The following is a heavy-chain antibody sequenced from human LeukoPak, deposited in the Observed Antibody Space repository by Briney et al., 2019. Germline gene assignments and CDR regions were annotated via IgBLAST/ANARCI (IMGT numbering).Heavy chain of an antibody. CDR2: INPNTGGT. V-gene: IGHV1-2*02. CDR1: GYTFTRFY. Sequence: ASVRVSCKTSGYTFTRFYAHWVRQAPGHGLEWMGWINPNTGGTNFAQKFQGRVTMTTDTSITTAYMDLRSLTSDDTAVYYCAREADFNGSGRGDSWGQGTLVIVSS. J-gene: IGHJ4*02. D-gene: IGHD3-10*01. CDR3: AREADFNGSGRGDS.